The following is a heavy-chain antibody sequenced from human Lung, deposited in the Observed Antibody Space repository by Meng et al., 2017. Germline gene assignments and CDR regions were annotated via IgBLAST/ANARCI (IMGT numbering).Heavy chain of an antibody. CDR3: ARGPTTMAHDFDY. V-gene: IGHV4-34*01. CDR1: GGSFSDYY. J-gene: IGHJ4*02. D-gene: IGHD4-11*01. CDR2: INHSGST. Sequence: QVQLQQWGTVLLKPSDTLSLTCVVSGGSFSDYYWSWIRQPPGKGLEWIGKINHSGSTNYNPSLESRATISVDTSQNNLSLKLSSVTAADSAVYYCARGPTTMAHDFDYWGQGTLVTVSS.